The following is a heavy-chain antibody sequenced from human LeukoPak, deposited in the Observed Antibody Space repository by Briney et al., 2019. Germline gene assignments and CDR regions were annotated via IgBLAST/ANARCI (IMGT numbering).Heavy chain of an antibody. CDR1: GGSISSHY. V-gene: IGHV4-59*08. J-gene: IGHJ4*02. D-gene: IGHD3-9*01. CDR2: ISYSGSI. CDR3: ARLSDRILGSYYFDY. Sequence: SETLSLTCTVSGGSISSHYWNWIRQPPGKGLEWIGHISYSGSINYNPSLKSRVTISVDTSKNHYSLKLSSVTAADTAVYYCARLSDRILGSYYFDYWGQGTLVTVSS.